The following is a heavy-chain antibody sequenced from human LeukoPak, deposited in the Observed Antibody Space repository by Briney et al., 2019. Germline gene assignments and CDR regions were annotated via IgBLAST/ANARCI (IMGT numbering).Heavy chain of an antibody. CDR3: AKSGASGGPAGPFAY. D-gene: IGHD2-15*01. CDR2: ISGSGGST. CDR1: GFTFSSYG. Sequence: GGTLRLSCAASGFTFSSYGMSWVRQNQGKGLEWVSAISGSGGSTYYADSVKGRFTISRDNSKNTLYLQMNSLRAEDTAVYYCAKSGASGGPAGPFAYWGQGPLVNVSS. J-gene: IGHJ4*02. V-gene: IGHV3-23*01.